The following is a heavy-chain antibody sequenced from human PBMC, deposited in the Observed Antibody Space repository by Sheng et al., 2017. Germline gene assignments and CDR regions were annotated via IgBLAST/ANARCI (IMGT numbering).Heavy chain of an antibody. D-gene: IGHD3-22*01. V-gene: IGHV3-23*01. CDR2: ISGSGDST. J-gene: IGHJ3*02. Sequence: EVQLLESGGGLVQPGGSLRLSCAASGFTFSSYAMSWVRQVPGKGLEWDSAISGSGDSTYYADSVKGRFTISRDNSKNTLFLQMNSLRAEDTAVYYCAKESDSSGYYMSDDAFDIWGQGTMVTVSS. CDR1: GFTFSSYA. CDR3: AKESDSSGYYMSDDAFDI.